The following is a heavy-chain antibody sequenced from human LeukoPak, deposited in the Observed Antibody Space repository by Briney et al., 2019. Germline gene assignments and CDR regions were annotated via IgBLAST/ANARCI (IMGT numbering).Heavy chain of an antibody. CDR3: SGGSRFVDY. J-gene: IGHJ4*02. CDR2: IKEDGSEK. CDR1: GFIFSKYW. Sequence: GSLRLSCVASGFIFSKYWMTWVRQAPGKGLEWVANIKEDGSEKYYVDSVKGRFTISRDNAKNSLFLQMNSLTVDDTAVYYCSGGSRFVDYWGQGTLVTVSS. V-gene: IGHV3-7*01. D-gene: IGHD3-16*01.